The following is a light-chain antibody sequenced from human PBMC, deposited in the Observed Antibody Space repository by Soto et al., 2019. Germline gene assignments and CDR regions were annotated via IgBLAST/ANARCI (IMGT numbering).Light chain of an antibody. Sequence: ETVMTQSPATLSVSPGERATLTCRASQSIRSNVAWYQQKPGQGPRLLIYGASTRATGIPARFSGTGSGTEFTLTISSLQSEDFAVYYCQQYNNWPPWTFGQGTKVEIK. CDR3: QQYNNWPPWT. CDR1: QSIRSN. CDR2: GAS. V-gene: IGKV3-15*01. J-gene: IGKJ1*01.